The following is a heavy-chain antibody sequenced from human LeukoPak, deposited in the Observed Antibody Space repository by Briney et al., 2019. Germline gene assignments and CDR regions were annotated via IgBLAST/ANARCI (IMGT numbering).Heavy chain of an antibody. D-gene: IGHD5-12*01. CDR2: ISSEGSMK. CDR3: ARGNLYIVATIEDY. CDR1: GFNFSTYA. V-gene: IGHV3-30-3*01. J-gene: IGHJ4*02. Sequence: AGGSLRLSRAASGFNFSTYAMHWVRQAPGKGLEWVAVISSEGSMKDYADSVKGRFTVSRDNSKNTLYLQLSSLRDEDTSLYYCARGNLYIVATIEDYWGQGTLVTVSS.